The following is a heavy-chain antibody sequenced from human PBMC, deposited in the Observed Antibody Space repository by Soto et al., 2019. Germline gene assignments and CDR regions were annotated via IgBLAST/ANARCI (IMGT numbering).Heavy chain of an antibody. CDR1: GYTFTGYY. V-gene: IGHV1-2*02. J-gene: IGHJ5*02. Sequence: ASVKVSCKASGYTFTGYYMHWVRQAPGQGLEWMGWINPNSGGTNYAQKFQGRVTMTTDTSISTAYMELSRLRSDDTAVYYCARDGNIVVVPAAILSSWGQGTLVTVSS. D-gene: IGHD2-2*01. CDR3: ARDGNIVVVPAAILSS. CDR2: INPNSGGT.